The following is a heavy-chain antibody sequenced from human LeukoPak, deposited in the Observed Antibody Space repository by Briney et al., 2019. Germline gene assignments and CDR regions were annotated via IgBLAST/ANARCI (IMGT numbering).Heavy chain of an antibody. D-gene: IGHD4-17*01. CDR1: GGSISSYY. CDR2: IYYSGST. V-gene: IGHV4-59*12. J-gene: IGHJ4*02. Sequence: SETLSLTCTVSGGSISSYYWSWIRQPPGKGLEWIGYIYYSGSTYYNPSLKSRVTISVDTSKNQFSLKLSSVTAADTAVYYCARVSRYGDYAPWGQGTLVTVSS. CDR3: ARVSRYGDYAP.